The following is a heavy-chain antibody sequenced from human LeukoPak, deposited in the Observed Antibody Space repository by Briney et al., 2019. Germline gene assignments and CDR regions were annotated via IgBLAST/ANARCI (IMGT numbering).Heavy chain of an antibody. V-gene: IGHV3-7*01. J-gene: IGHJ3*01. CDR2: MNSDGRAK. Sequence: PGGSLRLSCAASGFTFSSYSMNWVRQAPGKGLEWVANMNSDGRAKFYEDSVRGRFTISRDNARNSLFLEMNSLRAEDTAIYYCTCDLDRSGGLWGQGTMVAVSS. D-gene: IGHD2-15*01. CDR3: TCDLDRSGGL. CDR1: GFTFSSYS.